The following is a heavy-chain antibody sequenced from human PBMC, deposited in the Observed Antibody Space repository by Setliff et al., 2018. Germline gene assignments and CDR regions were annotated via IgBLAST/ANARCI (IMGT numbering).Heavy chain of an antibody. CDR2: IKSKTDGGTT. J-gene: IGHJ6*02. V-gene: IGHV3-15*01. Sequence: PGESLKISCAASGFTFSNAWMSWVRQAPGKGLEWVGRIKSKTDGGTTDYAAPVKGRFTISRDDSKNTLYLQMNSLKTEDTAVYYCTTDNNYSGYDFLFSYYYGMDVWGQGTTVTVSS. D-gene: IGHD5-12*01. CDR1: GFTFSNAW. CDR3: TTDNNYSGYDFLFSYYYGMDV.